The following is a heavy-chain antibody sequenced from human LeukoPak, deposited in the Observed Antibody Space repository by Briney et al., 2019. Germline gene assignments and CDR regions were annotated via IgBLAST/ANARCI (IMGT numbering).Heavy chain of an antibody. Sequence: SVKVSCKASGGTFSSYAISWVRQAPGQGLEWMGVFIPILGTANSTQKFQGRVTITADISTNTVYMELSSLRSEDTAVYFCVGIPVFGVVLHQEPVWGKGTTVTVSS. J-gene: IGHJ6*04. CDR3: VGIPVFGVVLHQEPV. V-gene: IGHV1-69*10. D-gene: IGHD3-3*01. CDR1: GGTFSSYA. CDR2: FIPILGTA.